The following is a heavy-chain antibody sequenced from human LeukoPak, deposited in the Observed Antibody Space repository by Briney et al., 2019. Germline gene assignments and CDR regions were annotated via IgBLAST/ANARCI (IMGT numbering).Heavy chain of an antibody. Sequence: GGSLRLSCAASGFTFDDYAMHWVRQAPGKGLEWVSGISWNGGSIGYADSVKGRFTISRDNAKNSLYLQMNSLRAEDTALYYCAKSLGFGEYYYYYYGMDVWGQGTTVTVSS. CDR1: GFTFDDYA. V-gene: IGHV3-9*01. CDR2: ISWNGGSI. J-gene: IGHJ6*02. D-gene: IGHD3-10*01. CDR3: AKSLGFGEYYYYYYGMDV.